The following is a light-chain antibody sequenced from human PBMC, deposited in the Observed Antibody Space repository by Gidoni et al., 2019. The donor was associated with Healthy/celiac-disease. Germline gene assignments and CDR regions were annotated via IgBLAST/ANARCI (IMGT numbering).Light chain of an antibody. CDR2: AAS. V-gene: IGKV1-39*01. Sequence: DIQMTQSPSSLSASVGDRVTITCRASQSISSYLNWYQQKPGRAPNLLIYAASSLQSGVPSRFRGSGSGTDFTLTISSLQREDFASYYCQQSYSTPYTFGQGTKLEIK. J-gene: IGKJ2*01. CDR3: QQSYSTPYT. CDR1: QSISSY.